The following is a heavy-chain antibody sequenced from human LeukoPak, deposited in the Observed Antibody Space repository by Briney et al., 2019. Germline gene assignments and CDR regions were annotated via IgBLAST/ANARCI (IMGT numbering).Heavy chain of an antibody. D-gene: IGHD6-13*01. CDR1: GGSISSGSYY. V-gene: IGHV4-61*02. J-gene: IGHJ3*02. CDR3: ARGGSSWYVGAFDI. CDR2: IYTSGST. Sequence: PSETLSLTCTVSGGSISSGSYYWSWIRQPARKGLEWIGRIYTSGSTNYNPSLKSRVTISVDMSKNQFSLKLSSVTAADTAVYYCARGGSSWYVGAFDIWGQGTMVTVSS.